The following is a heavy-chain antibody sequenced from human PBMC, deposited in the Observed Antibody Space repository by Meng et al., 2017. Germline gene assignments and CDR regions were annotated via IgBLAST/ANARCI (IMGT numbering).Heavy chain of an antibody. CDR3: ARDKFGPPYYFDY. Sequence: SETLSLTCAVYGGSFSGYYWSWIRQPPGKGLEWIGEINHRGSTNYNPSLKSRVTISVDTSKNQFSLKLSSVTAADTAVYYCARDKFGPPYYFDYWGQGTLVTVSS. CDR2: INHRGST. CDR1: GGSFSGYY. J-gene: IGHJ4*02. V-gene: IGHV4-34*01. D-gene: IGHD3-10*01.